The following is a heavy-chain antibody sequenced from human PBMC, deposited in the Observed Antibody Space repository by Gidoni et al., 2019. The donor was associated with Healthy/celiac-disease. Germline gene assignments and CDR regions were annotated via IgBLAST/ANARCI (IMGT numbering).Heavy chain of an antibody. CDR1: GFTFSRYS. V-gene: IGHV3-21*01. Sequence: EVQLVESGGGLVKPGGSLRLSCAASGFTFSRYSMNWIRQAPGKGLEWVSSIISSSSYIYYADSVKGRFTISRDNAKNSLYLQMNSLRAEDTAVYYCASGIEMATIMQLAPLFPAFDIWGQGTMVTVSS. J-gene: IGHJ3*02. CDR2: IISSSSYI. D-gene: IGHD5-12*01. CDR3: ASGIEMATIMQLAPLFPAFDI.